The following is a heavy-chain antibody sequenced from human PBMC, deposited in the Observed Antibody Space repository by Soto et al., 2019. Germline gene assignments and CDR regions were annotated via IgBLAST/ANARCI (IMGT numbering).Heavy chain of an antibody. CDR3: ARARYYDFWSGNTKYYYGMDV. Sequence: SETLSLTCTVSGGSVSSGSYYWSWIRQPPGKGLEWIGYIYYSGSTNYNPSLKSRVTISVDTSKNQFSLKLSSVTAADTAVYYCARARYYDFWSGNTKYYYGMDVWGQGTTVTVSS. CDR2: IYYSGST. J-gene: IGHJ6*02. CDR1: GGSVSSGSYY. V-gene: IGHV4-61*01. D-gene: IGHD3-3*01.